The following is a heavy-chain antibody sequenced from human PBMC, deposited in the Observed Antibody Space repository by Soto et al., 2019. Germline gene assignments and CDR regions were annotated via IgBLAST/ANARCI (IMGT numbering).Heavy chain of an antibody. Sequence: GGSLRLSCAASGFTFSDHQMNWVRQAPGRGLEWVSVIYSSGTTYYGDSVKGRFTISRDNSKNTLYLQMNSLRTEDTVLYYCARAGSPFHSDSTGYWGFDYWGQGTLVTVSS. CDR2: IYSSGTT. V-gene: IGHV3-53*01. J-gene: IGHJ4*02. D-gene: IGHD3-9*01. CDR1: GFTFSDHQ. CDR3: ARAGSPFHSDSTGYWGFDY.